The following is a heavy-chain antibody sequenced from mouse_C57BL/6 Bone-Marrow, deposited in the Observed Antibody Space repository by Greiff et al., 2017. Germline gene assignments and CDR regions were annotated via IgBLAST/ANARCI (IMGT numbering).Heavy chain of an antibody. J-gene: IGHJ2*01. CDR3: TTDFDY. Sequence: EVQLVESGAELVRPGASVKLSCTASGFNIKDDYMHWVKQRPEQGLEWIGWIDPENGDTEYASKFQGKATITADTSSNTAYLQLSSLTAEDTAVYYCTTDFDYWGQGTTLTVSS. V-gene: IGHV14-4*01. CDR1: GFNIKDDY. CDR2: IDPENGDT.